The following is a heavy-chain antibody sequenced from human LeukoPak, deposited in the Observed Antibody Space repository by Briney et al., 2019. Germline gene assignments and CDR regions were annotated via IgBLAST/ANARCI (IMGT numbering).Heavy chain of an antibody. CDR3: ARQRTSSSSLDP. CDR1: AGSISSYY. Sequence: SETLSLTCTVSAGSISSYYWTWIRQPPGKGLEWIGYIYYTGSTNYNPSLKSRVTISLDTSKNHFSLKLSSVTAADTALYYCARQRTSSSSLDPWGQGTLVTVSS. V-gene: IGHV4-59*01. CDR2: IYYTGST. D-gene: IGHD6-6*01. J-gene: IGHJ5*02.